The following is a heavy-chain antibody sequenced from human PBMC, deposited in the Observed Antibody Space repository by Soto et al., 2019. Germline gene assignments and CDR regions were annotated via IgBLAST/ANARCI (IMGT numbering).Heavy chain of an antibody. Sequence: SDTLSLTCTVSGGSISSSSYYWGWIRQPPGKGLEWIGSIYYSGSTYYNPSLKSRVTISVDTSKNQFSLKLSSVTAADTAVYYCARTPGYLRSYAFDYWGQGTLVTVSS. CDR1: GGSISSSSYY. J-gene: IGHJ4*02. D-gene: IGHD4-17*01. CDR3: ARTPGYLRSYAFDY. V-gene: IGHV4-39*01. CDR2: IYYSGST.